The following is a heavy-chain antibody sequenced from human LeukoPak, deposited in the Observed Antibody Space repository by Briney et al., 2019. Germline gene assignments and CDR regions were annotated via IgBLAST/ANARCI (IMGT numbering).Heavy chain of an antibody. V-gene: IGHV1-69*05. CDR2: IIPIFGTA. Sequence: GASMKVSCKASGGTFSSYAISWVRQAPGQGLEWMGGIIPIFGTANYAQKFQGRVTITTDESASTAYMELSSLRSEDTAVYYCARVPSSSSDYFDYWGQGTLVTVSS. D-gene: IGHD6-6*01. CDR1: GGTFSSYA. CDR3: ARVPSSSSDYFDY. J-gene: IGHJ4*02.